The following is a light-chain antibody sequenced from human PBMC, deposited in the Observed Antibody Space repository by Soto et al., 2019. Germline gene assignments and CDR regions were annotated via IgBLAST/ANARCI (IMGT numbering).Light chain of an antibody. CDR3: QQYNNWPLT. CDR2: GAS. CDR1: HRVSNS. J-gene: IGKJ4*01. V-gene: IGKV3-15*01. Sequence: ELVMTQSPATLSVSPGERATLSCRASHRVSNSLAWYQQRPGQAPRLLIYGASTRATGIPARFSGSASGTEFTLTISSLQSEDFAIYYCQQYNNWPLTFGGGTKVDIK.